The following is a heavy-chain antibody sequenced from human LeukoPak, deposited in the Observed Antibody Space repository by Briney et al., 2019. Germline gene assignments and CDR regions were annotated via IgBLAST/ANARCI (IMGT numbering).Heavy chain of an antibody. Sequence: SETLSLTCTVSGGSISSGSYYWSWIRQPAGKGLKWIGRIYTSGSTNYNPSLKSRVTISVDTSKNQFSLKLSSVTAADTAVYYCATEGEVPYYYGSGSYKTTYYFDYWGQGTLVTVSS. V-gene: IGHV4-61*02. D-gene: IGHD3-10*01. J-gene: IGHJ4*02. CDR3: ATEGEVPYYYGSGSYKTTYYFDY. CDR2: IYTSGST. CDR1: GGSISSGSYY.